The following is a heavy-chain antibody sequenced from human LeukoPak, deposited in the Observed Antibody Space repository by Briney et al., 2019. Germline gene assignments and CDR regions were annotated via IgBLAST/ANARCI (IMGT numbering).Heavy chain of an antibody. Sequence: ASVKVSCKASGYTFTSYDINWVRQATGQGLEWMGWINPNTGDTKYGQKFQGRVTLTRDTSIRTTYMELSSLRSDDTAVYYCARDERFSYGDNHYPDLGYWGQGTLVTVSS. CDR2: INPNTGDT. J-gene: IGHJ4*02. V-gene: IGHV1-2*02. CDR3: ARDERFSYGDNHYPDLGY. CDR1: GYTFTSYD. D-gene: IGHD4/OR15-4a*01.